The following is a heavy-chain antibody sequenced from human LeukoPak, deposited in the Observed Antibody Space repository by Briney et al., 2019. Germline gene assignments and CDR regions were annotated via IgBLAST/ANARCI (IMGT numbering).Heavy chain of an antibody. V-gene: IGHV4-39*01. Sequence: SETLSLTCTVSGGSISSSSYYWGWIRQPPGKGLEWIGSIYYSGSTYYNPSLKSRVTISVDTSKNQFSLKLSSVTAADTAVYYCARGRAYYDILTGYYKSGGYDYWGQGTLVTVSS. CDR3: ARGRAYYDILTGYYKSGGYDY. CDR1: GGSISSSSYY. D-gene: IGHD3-9*01. J-gene: IGHJ4*02. CDR2: IYYSGST.